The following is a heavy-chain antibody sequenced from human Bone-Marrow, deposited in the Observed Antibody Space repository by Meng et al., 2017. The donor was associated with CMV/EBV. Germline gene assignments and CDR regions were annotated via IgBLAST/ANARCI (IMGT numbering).Heavy chain of an antibody. D-gene: IGHD2-21*01. CDR1: GGTFSSYA. J-gene: IGHJ6*02. Sequence: SVKVSCKASGGTFSSYAISWVRQAPGQGLEWMGGIIPILGIANYAQKFQGRVTITADKSTSTAYMELSSLRSEDTAVYYGARDRYCGGDCYHYDYGMDVWGQGTTVTVSS. V-gene: IGHV1-69*10. CDR3: ARDRYCGGDCYHYDYGMDV. CDR2: IIPILGIA.